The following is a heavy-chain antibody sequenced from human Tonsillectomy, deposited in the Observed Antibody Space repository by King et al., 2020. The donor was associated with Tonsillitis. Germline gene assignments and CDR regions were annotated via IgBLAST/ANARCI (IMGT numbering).Heavy chain of an antibody. J-gene: IGHJ5*02. Sequence: VQLVESGAEVKKPGASVKVSCKASGYTFTNYHISWVRQAPGQGLEWMGWISSYNGNTNYAQKLQGRVTMTTDTSTSTAYMELRSLRSDDTAVYYCARDYYGSGSYYNWFDPWGQGTLVTVSS. D-gene: IGHD3-10*01. CDR3: ARDYYGSGSYYNWFDP. CDR1: GYTFTNYH. CDR2: ISSYNGNT. V-gene: IGHV1-18*01.